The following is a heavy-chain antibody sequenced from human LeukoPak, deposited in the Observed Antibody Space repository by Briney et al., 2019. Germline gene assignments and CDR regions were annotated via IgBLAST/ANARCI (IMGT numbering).Heavy chain of an antibody. CDR2: IKQDGSEK. D-gene: IGHD3-9*01. V-gene: IGHV3-7*03. CDR1: GFTFSSYW. Sequence: GGSLRLSCAASGFTFSSYWMSWVRQAPGKGLEWVANIKQDGSEKYYVDSVKGRFTISRDNAKNSLYLQMNSLRAEDTAVYYCAKECPYYDILTGYYFDYWGQGTLVTVSS. CDR3: AKECPYYDILTGYYFDY. J-gene: IGHJ4*02.